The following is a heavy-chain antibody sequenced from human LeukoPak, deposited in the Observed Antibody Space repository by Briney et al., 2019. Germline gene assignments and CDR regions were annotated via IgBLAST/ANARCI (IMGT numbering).Heavy chain of an antibody. CDR1: GFTFSSYA. D-gene: IGHD1-26*01. V-gene: IGHV3-30*04. CDR3: ARELRDSVSYSGFGY. J-gene: IGHJ4*02. CDR2: ISYDGSNK. Sequence: GGSLRLSCAASGFTFSSYAMHWVRQAPGKGLEWVAVISYDGSNKYYADFVKGRFTISRDNSKNTLYLQMNSLRAEDTAVYYCARELRDSVSYSGFGYCGQGTLVTVSS.